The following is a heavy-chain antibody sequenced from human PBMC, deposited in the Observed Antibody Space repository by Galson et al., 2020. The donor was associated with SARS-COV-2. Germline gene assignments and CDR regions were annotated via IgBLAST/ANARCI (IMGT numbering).Heavy chain of an antibody. CDR2: ISGSATGT. D-gene: IGHD3-3*01. CDR3: ARDRGGTDDFWRGYFTYYGMDV. V-gene: IGHV3-23*01. CDR1: GFTFNSYT. Sequence: GESLKISCAASGFTFNSYTMNWVRQAPGKGLEWVSAISGSATGTYYADSVKGRFIISRDNLKNTVYLQMNGLRAEDTAVYYCARDRGGTDDFWRGYFTYYGMDVWGQGTTVTVSS. J-gene: IGHJ6*02.